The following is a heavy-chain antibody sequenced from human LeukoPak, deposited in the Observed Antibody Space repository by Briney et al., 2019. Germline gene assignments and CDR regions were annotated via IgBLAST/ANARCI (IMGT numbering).Heavy chain of an antibody. J-gene: IGHJ6*03. V-gene: IGHV3-53*01. CDR1: GFSVSNYY. Sequence: GGSLRLSCAGSGFSVSNYYMSWVHQAPGKGLEWVSVVYSGGDRYYTDSVKGRFTISRDNSENTLYLQMNSLRAEDTAGYYCAGQLRFWGDYYMDVWGTGTTVTVSS. CDR2: VYSGGDR. CDR3: AGQLRFWGDYYMDV. D-gene: IGHD3-3*01.